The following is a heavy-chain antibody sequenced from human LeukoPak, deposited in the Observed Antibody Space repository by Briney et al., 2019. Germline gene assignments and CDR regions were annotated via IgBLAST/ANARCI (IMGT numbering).Heavy chain of an antibody. Sequence: EGSLRLSCAASGFTFSSSGMGWVRQAPGKGLECVSPITGSGGSTSYTDSVKGRFTISRDNSKNTLYLQMNSLRAEDTAVYYCARGRNTGRQFYFDYWGQGTPVTVAS. V-gene: IGHV3-23*01. D-gene: IGHD5-18*01. CDR3: ARGRNTGRQFYFDY. CDR1: GFTFSSSG. CDR2: ITGSGGST. J-gene: IGHJ4*02.